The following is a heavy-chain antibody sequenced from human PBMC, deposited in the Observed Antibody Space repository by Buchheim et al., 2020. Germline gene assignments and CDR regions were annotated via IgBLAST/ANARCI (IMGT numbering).Heavy chain of an antibody. J-gene: IGHJ4*02. D-gene: IGHD3-16*01. CDR1: GFTFSDHY. V-gene: IGHV3-11*01. Sequence: QVQLVESGGGLVKAGGSLRLSCAASGFTFSDHYMSWIRQAPGKGLEWISYINSGGTIYYADSVRGRLTISRDNAKNSLYLPMNSLRVDDTAVYYCARESSSFGAYFDYWGQG. CDR2: INSGGTI. CDR3: ARESSSFGAYFDY.